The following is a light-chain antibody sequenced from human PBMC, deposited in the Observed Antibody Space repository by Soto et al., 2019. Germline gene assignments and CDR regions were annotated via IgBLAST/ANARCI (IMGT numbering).Light chain of an antibody. CDR2: GAS. V-gene: IGKV1-27*01. CDR1: QGINNY. Sequence: DIQMTQSPSSLSVSVGDRVAITCWASQGINNYLAWYQRKPGKVPKLLIFGASNLQSGVPSRFSGSGSGTDFTLTISGLQPEDIATYYCQKYDSAPYTFGQGTKLEIK. J-gene: IGKJ2*01. CDR3: QKYDSAPYT.